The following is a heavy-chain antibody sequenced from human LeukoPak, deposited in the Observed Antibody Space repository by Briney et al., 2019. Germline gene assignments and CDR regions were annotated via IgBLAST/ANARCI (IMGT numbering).Heavy chain of an antibody. J-gene: IGHJ4*02. Sequence: GASVKVSCKASGYTFTSYDINWVRQAPGQGLEWMGWMNPNSGNTGYAQKFQGRVTMTRNTSISTAYMELSSLRSEDTAVYYCARGRPVHGKPARPYSRQYYFDYWGQGTLVTVSS. CDR2: MNPNSGNT. CDR1: GYTFTSYD. D-gene: IGHD6-13*01. CDR3: ARGRPVHGKPARPYSRQYYFDY. V-gene: IGHV1-8*01.